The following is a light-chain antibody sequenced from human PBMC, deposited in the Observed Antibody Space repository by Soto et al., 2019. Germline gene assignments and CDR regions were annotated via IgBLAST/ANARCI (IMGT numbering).Light chain of an antibody. J-gene: IGKJ1*01. CDR2: DAS. CDR1: QSVRSS. V-gene: IGKV3-20*01. Sequence: EIVMTQSPGTLSVSPGERATLFCRASQSVRSSLAWYQQKPGQAPRLFIYDASTRATGIPARFSGSGSGTDFTLTISRLEPEDFAVYYCQQYGSSPQTFGQGTKVDIK. CDR3: QQYGSSPQT.